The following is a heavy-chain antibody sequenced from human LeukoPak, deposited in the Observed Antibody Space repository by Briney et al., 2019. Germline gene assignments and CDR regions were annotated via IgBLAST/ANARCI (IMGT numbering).Heavy chain of an antibody. CDR2: IYSDGST. J-gene: IGHJ4*02. Sequence: ETLSLTCTVSGSSISSSSYYWGWIRQPPGKGLEWVSVIYSDGSTYYADSVKGRFTISRDNSKNTLYLQMNSLRAEDTAVYYCARVYPHPWYYFDYWGQGTLVTVSS. CDR3: ARVYPHPWYYFDY. V-gene: IGHV3-53*01. CDR1: GSSISSSSYY. D-gene: IGHD2-2*02.